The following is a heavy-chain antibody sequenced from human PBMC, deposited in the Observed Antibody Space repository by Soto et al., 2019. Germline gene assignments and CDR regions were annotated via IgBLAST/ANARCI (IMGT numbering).Heavy chain of an antibody. J-gene: IGHJ3*02. V-gene: IGHV3-11*01. D-gene: IGHD3-22*01. CDR2: ISSSGSTI. CDR3: ASCGYYYDSSGYSIDAFDI. CDR1: GFTFSDYY. Sequence: PGGSLRLSCAASGFTFSDYYMSWVRQAAGKGLEWVSYISSSGSTIYYADSVKGRFTISRDNAKNSLYLQMNSLRAEDTAVYYCASCGYYYDSSGYSIDAFDIWGQGTMVTVSS.